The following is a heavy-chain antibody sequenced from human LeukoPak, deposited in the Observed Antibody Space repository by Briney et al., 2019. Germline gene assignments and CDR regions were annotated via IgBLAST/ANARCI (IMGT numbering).Heavy chain of an antibody. V-gene: IGHV3-23*01. J-gene: IGHJ4*02. CDR1: GFTFSSHA. CDR2: IGGDGRGT. D-gene: IGHD1-26*01. Sequence: GGSLRLSCAASGFTFSSHAMTWVRQAPGKGLEWVSAIGGDGRGTDYADSVKGRFTISRDNSKNTLYLEMNSLRADDTARYYCARRVGGTPDYWGPGTLVTVSS. CDR3: ARRVGGTPDY.